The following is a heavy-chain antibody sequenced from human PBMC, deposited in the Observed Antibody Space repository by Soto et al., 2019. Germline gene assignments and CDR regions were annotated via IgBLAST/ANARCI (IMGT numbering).Heavy chain of an antibody. V-gene: IGHV4-31*03. CDR3: AALTATYWNFSI. CDR1: GDSITAGCHY. CDR2: IHYSGTT. J-gene: IGHJ2*01. Sequence: SETLSLTCTVSGDSITAGCHYRAWIRQHPEKGLEWLGYIHYSGTTDYNPSLKSRLTVSVDTSKNQFSLSLSSVTAADTAIYYCAALTATYWNFSIWGRGTLVTISS. D-gene: IGHD2-21*02.